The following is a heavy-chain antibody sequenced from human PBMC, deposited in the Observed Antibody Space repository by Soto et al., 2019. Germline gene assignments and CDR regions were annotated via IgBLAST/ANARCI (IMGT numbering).Heavy chain of an antibody. Sequence: SETLSLTCAVYGGSFSGYYWSWIRQPPGKGLEWIGEINHSGSTNYNPPLKSRVTISVDTSKNQFSLKLSSVTAADTAVYYCARLGGLHQPLASWGQGTLVTVSS. CDR1: GGSFSGYY. V-gene: IGHV4-34*01. CDR3: ARLGGLHQPLAS. D-gene: IGHD2-2*01. CDR2: INHSGST. J-gene: IGHJ1*01.